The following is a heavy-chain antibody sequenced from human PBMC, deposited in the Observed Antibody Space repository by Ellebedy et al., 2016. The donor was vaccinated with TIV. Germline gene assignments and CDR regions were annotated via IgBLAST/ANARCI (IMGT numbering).Heavy chain of an antibody. CDR3: ARDQWLGRAYYFDS. Sequence: GGSLRLSCAASGFTFSNYWMSWVRQAPGKGLEWVANIKQDGSEKYYMDSVKGRFSISRDNAKNSLYMQMNSLRDEDTAVYYCARDQWLGRAYYFDSWGQGTLVTVSS. D-gene: IGHD6-19*01. CDR2: IKQDGSEK. J-gene: IGHJ4*02. V-gene: IGHV3-7*01. CDR1: GFTFSNYW.